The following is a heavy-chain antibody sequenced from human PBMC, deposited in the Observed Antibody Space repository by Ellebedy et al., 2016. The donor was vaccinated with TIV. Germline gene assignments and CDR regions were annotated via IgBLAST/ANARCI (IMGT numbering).Heavy chain of an antibody. V-gene: IGHV4-39*01. D-gene: IGHD3-10*01. CDR3: ARSKVRSGPAFNY. Sequence: MPGGSLRLSCTVSGGSISSSSYYWGWIRQPPGKGLEWIGRIYYSGTTYYNPSLKSRVTISVDTAKNQFSPKLSSVTAADTAVYYCARSKVRSGPAFNYWGQGTLVTVSS. J-gene: IGHJ4*02. CDR1: GGSISSSSYY. CDR2: IYYSGTT.